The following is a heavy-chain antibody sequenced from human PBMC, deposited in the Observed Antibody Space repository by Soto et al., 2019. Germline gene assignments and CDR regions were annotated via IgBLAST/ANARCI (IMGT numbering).Heavy chain of an antibody. CDR1: GGTFSSYA. Sequence: QVQLVQSGAEVKKPGSSVKVSCKASGGTFSSYAISWVRQAPGQGLEWMGGIIPIFGTANYAQKFQGRVTITADESTSTAYLGLRSLRSADTAVYYCARGSYSSSWYLYNWFDPWGQGTLVTVSS. D-gene: IGHD6-13*01. V-gene: IGHV1-69*12. J-gene: IGHJ5*02. CDR3: ARGSYSSSWYLYNWFDP. CDR2: IIPIFGTA.